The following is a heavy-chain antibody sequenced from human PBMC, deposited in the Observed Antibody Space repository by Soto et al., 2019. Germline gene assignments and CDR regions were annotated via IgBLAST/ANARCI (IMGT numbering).Heavy chain of an antibody. CDR3: ARGGGSDSFDY. Sequence: PSETLSLTCTVSVASITFGGYSWSWIRQTPGKGLEWIGYINHLETTFYNPSFESRLTLSIDRAKTQFSLKLHSMSAADRAVYFCARGGGSDSFDYWGQGILVTVSS. CDR2: INHLETT. D-gene: IGHD1-26*01. J-gene: IGHJ4*02. CDR1: VASITFGGYS. V-gene: IGHV4-30-2*01.